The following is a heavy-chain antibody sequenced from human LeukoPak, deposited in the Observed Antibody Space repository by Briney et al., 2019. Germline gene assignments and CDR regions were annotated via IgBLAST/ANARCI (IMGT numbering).Heavy chain of an antibody. J-gene: IGHJ6*03. CDR3: ARHSSGWYGYYYYYMDV. D-gene: IGHD6-19*01. Sequence: SETLSLTCTVPGGSISSYYWSWIRQPPGKGLEWIGYIYYSGSTNYNPSLKSRVTISVDTSKNQFSLKLSSVTAADTAVYYCARHSSGWYGYYYYYMDVWGKGTTVTVSS. CDR1: GGSISSYY. V-gene: IGHV4-59*08. CDR2: IYYSGST.